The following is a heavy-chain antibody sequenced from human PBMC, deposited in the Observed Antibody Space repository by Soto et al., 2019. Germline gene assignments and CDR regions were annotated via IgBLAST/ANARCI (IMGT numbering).Heavy chain of an antibody. CDR2: IIPNIGTA. D-gene: IGHD1-26*01. Sequence: SVKVSCKASGGTFSSYAISWVRQAPGQGLEWMGGIIPNIGTANYAQKLQGRVTMTTDTSTSTAYMELRSLRSDDTAVYYCARDLSSGSNQWNYYYGMDVWGQGTTVTVSS. CDR3: ARDLSSGSNQWNYYYGMDV. J-gene: IGHJ6*02. CDR1: GGTFSSYA. V-gene: IGHV1-69*05.